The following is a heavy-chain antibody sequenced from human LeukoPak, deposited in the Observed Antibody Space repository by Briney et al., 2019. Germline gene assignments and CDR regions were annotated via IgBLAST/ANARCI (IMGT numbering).Heavy chain of an antibody. CDR1: GGSISSGDYY. CDR3: ARVGGTYYYDSSGSIDY. D-gene: IGHD3-22*01. V-gene: IGHV4-30-4*01. CDR2: IYYSGST. J-gene: IGHJ4*02. Sequence: SETLSLTCTVSGGSISSGDYYWSWIRQPPGKGLEWIGYIYYSGSTYYNPSLMSRVTISVDTSKNQFSLKLSSVTAADTAVYYCARVGGTYYYDSSGSIDYWGQGTLVTVSS.